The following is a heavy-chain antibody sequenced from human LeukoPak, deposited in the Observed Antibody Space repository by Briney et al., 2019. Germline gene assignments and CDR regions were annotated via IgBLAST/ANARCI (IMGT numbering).Heavy chain of an antibody. J-gene: IGHJ3*02. Sequence: SETLSLTCAVSDDSFSSHYWTWIRQPPGKGLEWIGYISYIGSTNYNPSLKSRVTISVDTSRNQFSLRLSSVTAADTAVYYCARDLVTVTKGFDIWGQGTMVSVSS. CDR1: DDSFSSHY. CDR3: ARDLVTVTKGFDI. D-gene: IGHD4-17*01. CDR2: ISYIGST. V-gene: IGHV4-59*11.